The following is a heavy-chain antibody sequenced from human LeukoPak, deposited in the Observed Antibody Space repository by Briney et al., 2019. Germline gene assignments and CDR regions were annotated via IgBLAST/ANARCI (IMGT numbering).Heavy chain of an antibody. J-gene: IGHJ4*02. Sequence: SETLSLTCTVSADSLSSGGHYWAWIRQFPGKGLESIGFIHHSGRSRHNPSLKDRVAISVDTSRKQSALKLSSVTAADTAMYYCARGGNRFGGFYFDYWGQGIQVIVSS. CDR3: ARGGNRFGGFYFDY. D-gene: IGHD3-10*01. CDR1: ADSLSSGGHY. CDR2: IHHSGRS. V-gene: IGHV4-31*03.